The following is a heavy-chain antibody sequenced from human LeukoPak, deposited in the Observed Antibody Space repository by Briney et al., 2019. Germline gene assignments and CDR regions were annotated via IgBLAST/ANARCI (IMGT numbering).Heavy chain of an antibody. J-gene: IGHJ4*02. V-gene: IGHV3-23*01. CDR3: AKDTLKYYYGSGSYYIGYFDY. CDR2: ISGSGGST. D-gene: IGHD3-10*01. Sequence: GGSLRLSCVASGFTFSSYAMSWVRQAPGKGLEWVSAISGSGGSTYYADSVKGRFTISRDNSKNTLYLQMNSLRVEDTAVYYCAKDTLKYYYGSGSYYIGYFDYWGQGTLVTVPS. CDR1: GFTFSSYA.